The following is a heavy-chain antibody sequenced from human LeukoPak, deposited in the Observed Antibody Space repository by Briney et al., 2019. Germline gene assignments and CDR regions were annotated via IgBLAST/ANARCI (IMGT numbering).Heavy chain of an antibody. CDR3: AREIYGRFDF. V-gene: IGHV1-18*01. J-gene: IGHJ4*02. CDR1: GDTFTTYG. D-gene: IGHD4-17*01. Sequence: GASVKVSCKASGDTFTTYGISWVRQAPGQGLEWMGWINPYNGNTNYAQKFQGRVTLTTDTSTSTAYMDLRSLRSDDTAMYYCAREIYGRFDFWGQGTLVTVSS. CDR2: INPYNGNT.